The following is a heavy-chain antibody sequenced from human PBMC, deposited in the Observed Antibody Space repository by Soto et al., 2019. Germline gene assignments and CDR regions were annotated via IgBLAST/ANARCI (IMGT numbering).Heavy chain of an antibody. Sequence: SETLSLTCTVSGASISSGGYYWSWIRQHPGKGLEWIANIYYSGSTYYNPSLRSRVTISIDTPKNQFSLKLSSVTAADTAVYYCAKAQAWELLFDFWGQGTLVTVSS. V-gene: IGHV4-31*03. CDR1: GASISSGGYY. D-gene: IGHD1-26*01. CDR2: IYYSGST. CDR3: AKAQAWELLFDF. J-gene: IGHJ4*02.